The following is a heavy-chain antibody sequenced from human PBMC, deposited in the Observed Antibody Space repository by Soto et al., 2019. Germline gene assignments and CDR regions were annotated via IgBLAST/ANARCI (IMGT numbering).Heavy chain of an antibody. J-gene: IGHJ4*02. CDR3: AKDFISPRGYDYFDY. CDR1: GFTFSSYA. V-gene: IGHV3-23*01. D-gene: IGHD5-12*01. CDR2: ISGSGGST. Sequence: GGSLRLSCAASGFTFSSYAMSWVRQAPGKGLEWVSAISGSGGSTYYADSVKGRFTISRDNSKNTLYLQMNSLRAEDTAVYYCAKDFISPRGYDYFDYWGQGTLVTVSS.